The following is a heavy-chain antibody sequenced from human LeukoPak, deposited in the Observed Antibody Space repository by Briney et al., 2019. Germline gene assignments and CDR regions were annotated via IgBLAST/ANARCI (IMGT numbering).Heavy chain of an antibody. V-gene: IGHV3-9*01. CDR1: GFTFDDYA. Sequence: SGGSLRLSCAASGFTFDDYAMHWVRQAPGKGLGWVSGIGWNSGSIGYADSVKGRLTISRDNAKNSLYLQMNSLRAEDTALHYCANDTCRYSSSSAFDYWGQGTLVTVSS. D-gene: IGHD6-6*01. CDR2: IGWNSGSI. CDR3: ANDTCRYSSSSAFDY. J-gene: IGHJ4*02.